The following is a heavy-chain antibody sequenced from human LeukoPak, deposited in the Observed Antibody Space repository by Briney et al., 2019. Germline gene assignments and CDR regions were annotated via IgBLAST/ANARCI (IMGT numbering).Heavy chain of an antibody. D-gene: IGHD3-22*01. J-gene: IGHJ4*02. CDR3: VVSVQAAAIPAFDC. CDR1: TLTGHN. V-gene: IGHV1-2*02. CDR2: ISPTNGGT. Sequence: ASVTVSCKHTLTGHNIHWVRQAPGQRLEWVGWISPTNGGTNYAQKFQGRVTMTGDTSISTAYMEMSRLTPDDAAIYYCVVSVQAAAIPAFDCWGQGTPVTVSP.